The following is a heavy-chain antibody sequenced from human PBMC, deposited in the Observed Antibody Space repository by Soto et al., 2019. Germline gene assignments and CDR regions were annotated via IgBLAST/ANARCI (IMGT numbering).Heavy chain of an antibody. J-gene: IGHJ5*02. D-gene: IGHD2-2*02. V-gene: IGHV3-21*01. CDR3: ARDVGRCSSTSCYKGGA. CDR2: ISSSSSYI. Sequence: GGSLRLSCAAPGFTFSSYSMNWVRQAPGKGLEWVSSISSSSSYIYYADSVKGRFTISRDNAKNSLYLQMNSLRAEDTAVYYCARDVGRCSSTSCYKGGAWGQGTLVTVSS. CDR1: GFTFSSYS.